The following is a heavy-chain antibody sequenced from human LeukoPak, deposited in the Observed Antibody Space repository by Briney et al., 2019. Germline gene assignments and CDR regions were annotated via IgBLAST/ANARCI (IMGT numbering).Heavy chain of an antibody. CDR1: GFTFSNYG. V-gene: IGHV3-23*01. Sequence: GGSLRLSCAGSGFTFSNYGMTWVRQAPGKGLEWVSAISGRGDTTRYGESVKGRFTVSRDNSKNTLYLEMTNLRAEDAAVYFCAMDPNGDHLGAFDFWGQGTLVTVSS. D-gene: IGHD2-21*02. CDR3: AMDPNGDHLGAFDF. J-gene: IGHJ3*01. CDR2: ISGRGDTT.